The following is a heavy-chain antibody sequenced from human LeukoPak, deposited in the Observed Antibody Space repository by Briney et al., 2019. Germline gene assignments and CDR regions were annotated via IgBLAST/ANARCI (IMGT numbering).Heavy chain of an antibody. CDR2: IIPIFGTA. V-gene: IGHV1-69*06. D-gene: IGHD1-7*01. CDR1: GDTFSSYA. J-gene: IGHJ4*02. Sequence: GASVKVSCKASGDTFSSYAISWVRQAPGQGLEWMGGIIPIFGTANYAQKFQGRVTITADKSTSTAYMELSSLRSEDTAVYYCARDSRYNWNYRHFDYWGQGTLVTVSS. CDR3: ARDSRYNWNYRHFDY.